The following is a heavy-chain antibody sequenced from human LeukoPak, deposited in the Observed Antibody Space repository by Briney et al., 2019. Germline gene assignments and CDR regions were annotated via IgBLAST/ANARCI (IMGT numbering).Heavy chain of an antibody. D-gene: IGHD1-26*01. CDR3: ARHEYSGSYYGLSWFDP. CDR2: IYYSGIT. V-gene: IGHV4-39*01. Sequence: VTPSETLSLTRTVSGVSISSSGYYWGWIRQPPGKGLEWIASIYYSGITYYNPSLKSRVTISVDTSKNQLSLKLCSLNAADTAVYYCARHEYSGSYYGLSWFDPWGQGTLVTVSS. J-gene: IGHJ5*02. CDR1: GVSISSSGYY.